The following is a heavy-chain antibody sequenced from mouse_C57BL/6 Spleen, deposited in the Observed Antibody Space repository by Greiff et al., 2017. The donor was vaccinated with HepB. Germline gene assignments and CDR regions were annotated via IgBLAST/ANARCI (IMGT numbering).Heavy chain of an antibody. CDR3: AVRYPFYPMDY. CDR1: GYTFTSYW. V-gene: IGHV1-61*01. D-gene: IGHD1-1*01. J-gene: IGHJ4*01. CDR2: IYPSDSET. Sequence: QVQLQQPGAELVRPGSSVKLSCKASGYTFTSYWMDWVKQRPGQGLEWIGNIYPSDSETHYNQKFKDKATLTVDKSSSTAYMQLSSLTSEDSAVYYCAVRYPFYPMDYWGQGTSVTVSS.